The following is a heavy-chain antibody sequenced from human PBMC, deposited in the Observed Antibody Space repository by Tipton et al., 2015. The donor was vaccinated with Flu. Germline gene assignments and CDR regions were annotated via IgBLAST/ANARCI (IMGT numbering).Heavy chain of an antibody. V-gene: IGHV4-31*03. J-gene: IGHJ4*02. D-gene: IGHD5-12*01. CDR3: ARQRGYSGYSNY. Sequence: LRLSCTVSGGSISSGGYYWSWIRQHPGKGLEWIGYIYYSGSTYYNPSLKSRVTISVDTSKNQFSLKLSSVTAAGTAVYYCARQRGYSGYSNYWGQGTLVTVSS. CDR1: GGSISSGGYY. CDR2: IYYSGST.